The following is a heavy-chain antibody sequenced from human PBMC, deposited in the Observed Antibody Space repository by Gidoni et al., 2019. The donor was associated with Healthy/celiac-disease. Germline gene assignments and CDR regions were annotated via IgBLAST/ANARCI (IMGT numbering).Heavy chain of an antibody. CDR2: INPNSGGT. CDR1: GYTFTGYY. J-gene: IGHJ6*02. Sequence: QVQLVQSGAEVKKPGASVTVSCKASGYTFTGYYMHWVRQAPGQGLEWMGWINPNSGGTNYAQKFQGRVTMTRDTSISTAYMELSRLRSDDTAVYYCARDMGYCSGGSCYYYYYYGMDVWGQGTTVTVSS. V-gene: IGHV1-2*02. D-gene: IGHD2-15*01. CDR3: ARDMGYCSGGSCYYYYYYGMDV.